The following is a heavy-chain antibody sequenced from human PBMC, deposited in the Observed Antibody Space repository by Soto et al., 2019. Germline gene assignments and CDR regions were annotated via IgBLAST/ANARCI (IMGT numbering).Heavy chain of an antibody. Sequence: QVQLQESGPGLVKPSQTLALTCNVSGDSSISGPYYWSWIRQLPGKGLEYIGDIYYTGSSYHNPSLKSHLKLSIDKTKDQFPLILTSVTAAHTGEYFYDRGLSPAFRGLFYFDCWSHGTLVTV. CDR1: GDSSISGPYY. CDR2: IYYTGSS. D-gene: IGHD3-16*01. CDR3: DRGLSPAFRGLFYFDC. V-gene: IGHV4-30-4*01. J-gene: IGHJ4*01.